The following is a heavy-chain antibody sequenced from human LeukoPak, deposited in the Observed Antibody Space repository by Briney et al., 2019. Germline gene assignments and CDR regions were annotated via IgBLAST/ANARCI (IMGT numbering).Heavy chain of an antibody. D-gene: IGHD6-6*01. CDR1: GFTVSSNY. J-gene: IGHJ4*02. Sequence: GGSLRLSCAASGFTVSSNYMSWVRQAPGKGLEWVSVIYSGGSTYYADSVKGRFTISRDSSKNTLYVQMNSLRAEDTAVYYCAKVSSSALDYWGQGTLVAVSS. CDR3: AKVSSSALDY. CDR2: IYSGGST. V-gene: IGHV3-66*01.